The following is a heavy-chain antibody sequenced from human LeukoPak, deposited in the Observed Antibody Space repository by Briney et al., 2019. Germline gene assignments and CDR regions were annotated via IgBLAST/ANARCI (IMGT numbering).Heavy chain of an antibody. CDR2: ISSSSSTI. CDR3: AGYYYDSSGYYYPFDY. D-gene: IGHD3-22*01. Sequence: GGSLRLSCAASGFTFSSYRMNWVRQAPGKGLEWVSYISSSSSTIYYADSVKGRFTISRDNAKNSLYLQMNSLRAEDTAVCYCAGYYYDSSGYYYPFDYWGQGTLVTVSS. CDR1: GFTFSSYR. V-gene: IGHV3-48*04. J-gene: IGHJ4*02.